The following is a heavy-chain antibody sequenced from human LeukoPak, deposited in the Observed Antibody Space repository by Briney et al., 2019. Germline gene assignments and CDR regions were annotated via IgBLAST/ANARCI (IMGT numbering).Heavy chain of an antibody. CDR1: GFTVSRNY. Sequence: GGSLRLSCAASGFTVSRNYMSWVRQAPGKGLEWVANIKKDGSEKYYVDAVKGRFTISRDNAKTSLYLQMNSLRAEDTAVYYCARDLSGIAGYTYGRGIDYWGQGTLVTVSP. V-gene: IGHV3-7*01. CDR3: ARDLSGIAGYTYGRGIDY. D-gene: IGHD5-18*01. CDR2: IKKDGSEK. J-gene: IGHJ4*02.